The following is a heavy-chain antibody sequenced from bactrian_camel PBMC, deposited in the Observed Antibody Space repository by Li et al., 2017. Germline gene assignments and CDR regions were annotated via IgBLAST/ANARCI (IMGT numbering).Heavy chain of an antibody. CDR3: AADLGWCGSRPLQREFRN. CDR2: IAPATGTT. CDR1: GSGYISGTAC. V-gene: IGHV3S54*01. J-gene: IGHJ4*01. D-gene: IGHD2*01. Sequence: HVQLVESGGGSVNAGGSLTLSCAASGSGYISGTACMGWFRQVTGKEREGVAAIAPATGTTFYSDSVKGRFTISLVNANNTLHLQMNSLKPEDTAVYYCAADLGWCGSRPLQREFRNWGQGTQVTVS.